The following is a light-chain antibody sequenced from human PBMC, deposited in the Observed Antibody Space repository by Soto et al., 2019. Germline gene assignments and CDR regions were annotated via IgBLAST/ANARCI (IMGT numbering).Light chain of an antibody. V-gene: IGKV3-20*01. J-gene: IGKJ1*01. CDR3: QQYSTAPWT. CDR1: QSVYNNY. Sequence: EIVLTQSPDTLSLSPGERATLSCRSSQSVYNNYLAWYQQKPGQAPRLLIYSASNRATGIPDRFSGSGSETAFSLTINRLEPDDFAVYHCQQYSTAPWTFGQGTKVEIK. CDR2: SAS.